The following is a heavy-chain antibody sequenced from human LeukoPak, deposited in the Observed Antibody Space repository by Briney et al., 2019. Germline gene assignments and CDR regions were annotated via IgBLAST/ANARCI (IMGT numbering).Heavy chain of an antibody. Sequence: SETLSLTCTVSGGSINNYYWSWIRQPAGKGLEWIGLIYNSGSTSYNPSLKSRVTMSVDTSKKQFSLRLSSVTAADTAVYYCARPTARLGWFDPWGQGTLVTVSS. J-gene: IGHJ5*02. CDR1: GGSINNYY. D-gene: IGHD6-6*01. V-gene: IGHV4-4*07. CDR2: IYNSGST. CDR3: ARPTARLGWFDP.